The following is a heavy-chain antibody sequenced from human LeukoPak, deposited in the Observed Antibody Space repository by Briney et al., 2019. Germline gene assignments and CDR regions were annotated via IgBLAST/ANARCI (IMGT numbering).Heavy chain of an antibody. D-gene: IGHD2-15*01. CDR3: ARKGYCSGGSCYSLDY. V-gene: IGHV5-51*01. CDR1: GYSFTSYW. CDR2: IYPGDSDT. Sequence: GESLKIPCKGSGYSFTSYWIGWVRQMPGKGLEWMGIIYPGDSDTRYSPSFQGQVTISADKSISTAYLQWSSLKASDTAMYYCARKGYCSGGSCYSLDYWGQGTLVTVSS. J-gene: IGHJ4*02.